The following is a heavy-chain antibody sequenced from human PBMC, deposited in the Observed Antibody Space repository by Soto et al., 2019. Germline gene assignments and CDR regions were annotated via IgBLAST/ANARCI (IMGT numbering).Heavy chain of an antibody. J-gene: IGHJ4*02. D-gene: IGHD6-19*01. CDR3: ARDPGRLWAIAVAGLDYFDY. V-gene: IGHV4-38-2*02. CDR2: IYHSGST. Sequence: SETLSLTCAVSGYSTSSGYYWGWIRQPPGKGLEWIGSIYHSGSTYYNPSLKSRVTISVDTSKNQFSLKLSSVTAADTAVYYCARDPGRLWAIAVAGLDYFDYWGQGTLVTVSS. CDR1: GYSTSSGYY.